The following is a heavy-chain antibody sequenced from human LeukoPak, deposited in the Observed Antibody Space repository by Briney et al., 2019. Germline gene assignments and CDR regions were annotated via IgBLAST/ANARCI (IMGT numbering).Heavy chain of an antibody. J-gene: IGHJ4*02. Sequence: PGGSLRLSCAASGFTVSSNSMSWVRQAPGKGLEWVSVIYSGGSTYYADSVKGRFTISRDNSKNTLYLQMNSLRAEDTAVYYCARAYGDYLHYFDYWGQGTLVTVSS. V-gene: IGHV3-53*01. D-gene: IGHD4-17*01. CDR1: GFTVSSNS. CDR2: IYSGGST. CDR3: ARAYGDYLHYFDY.